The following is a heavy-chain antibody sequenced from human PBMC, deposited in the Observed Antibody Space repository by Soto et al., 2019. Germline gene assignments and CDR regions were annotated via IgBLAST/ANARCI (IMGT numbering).Heavy chain of an antibody. CDR1: GGSISSSSYY. J-gene: IGHJ2*01. Sequence: SETLSLTCTVSGGSISSSSYYWGWIRQPPGKGLGWIGSIYYSGSTYYNPSLKSRVTISVDTSKNQFSLKLSSVTAADTAVYYCASTDRRWYFALWGRGTLVTVSS. V-gene: IGHV4-39*01. CDR2: IYYSGST. CDR3: ASTDRRWYFAL.